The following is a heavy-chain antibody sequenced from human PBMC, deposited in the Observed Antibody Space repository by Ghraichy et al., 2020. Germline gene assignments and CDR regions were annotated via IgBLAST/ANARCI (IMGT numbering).Heavy chain of an antibody. CDR1: GFTFDDYA. CDR3: AKGDYDFWSGYFDY. Sequence: GGSLRLSCAASGFTFDDYAMHWVRQAPGKGLEWVSGISWNSGSIGYADSVKGRFTISRDNAKNSLYLQMNSLRAEDTALYYCAKGDYDFWSGYFDYWGQGTLVTVSS. CDR2: ISWNSGSI. J-gene: IGHJ4*02. D-gene: IGHD3-3*01. V-gene: IGHV3-9*01.